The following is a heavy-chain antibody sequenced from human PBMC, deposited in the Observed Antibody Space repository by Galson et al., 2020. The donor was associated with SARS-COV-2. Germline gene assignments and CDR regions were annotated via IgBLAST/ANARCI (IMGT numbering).Heavy chain of an antibody. V-gene: IGHV4-34*01. CDR1: GGSFSASY. J-gene: IGHJ4*02. D-gene: IGHD7-27*01. CDR3: ARGKDAAWGLGAY. CDR2: ITHSGTI. Sequence: SEPLSLTCAVYGGSFSASYCSWFRQPPGKGLEWIGVITHSGTINYNPSPKSRVTISGDTFNNQFSLYQSSVTAAGTGVYYCARGKDAAWGLGAYWGQGNRVTVSS.